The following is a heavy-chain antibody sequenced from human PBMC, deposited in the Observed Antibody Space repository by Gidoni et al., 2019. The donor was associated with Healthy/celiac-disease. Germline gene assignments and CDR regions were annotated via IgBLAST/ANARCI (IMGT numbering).Heavy chain of an antibody. V-gene: IGHV5-51*01. CDR3: ARLSGSYSNRPYYDYGMDV. CDR1: GYSFTSYW. CDR2: IYPGDSDT. D-gene: IGHD1-26*01. J-gene: IGHJ6*02. Sequence: EVQLVQSGAEVKKPGESLKISCKGSGYSFTSYWIGWVRQMPGKGLEWMGIIYPGDSDTRYSPSFQGQVTISADKSISTAYLQWSSLKASDTAMYYCARLSGSYSNRPYYDYGMDVWGQGTTVTVSS.